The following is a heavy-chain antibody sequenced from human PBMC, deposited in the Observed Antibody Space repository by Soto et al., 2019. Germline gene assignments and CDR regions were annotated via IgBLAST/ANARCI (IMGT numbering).Heavy chain of an antibody. CDR3: AKDRHTIFGVVIILRYCYYGMDF. D-gene: IGHD3-3*01. CDR1: RGYG. V-gene: IGHV3-30-3*02. Sequence: RGYGVRWISKEPSKRLEWVAGISYDGSNKYYADSVTGRFTISRDNSKNTLYLQMNSLRADDTAVYYCAKDRHTIFGVVIILRYCYYGMDFWVQGISVTVSS. CDR2: ISYDGSNK. J-gene: IGHJ6*02.